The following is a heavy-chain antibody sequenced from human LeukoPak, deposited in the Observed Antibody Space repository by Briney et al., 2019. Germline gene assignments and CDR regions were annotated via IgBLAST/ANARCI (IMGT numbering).Heavy chain of an antibody. CDR1: GFTINVYG. CDR3: ARDRTYYGSGSYSIDY. Sequence: PGGSLRLSCVGSGFTINVYGMHWVRQAPGKGLEWVAVISYDGSKKYYADSVKGRFTSSRDNSKNTLYLEMNSLRAEDTAVYYCARDRTYYGSGSYSIDYWGQGTLVTVSS. V-gene: IGHV3-30*03. J-gene: IGHJ4*02. D-gene: IGHD3-10*01. CDR2: ISYDGSKK.